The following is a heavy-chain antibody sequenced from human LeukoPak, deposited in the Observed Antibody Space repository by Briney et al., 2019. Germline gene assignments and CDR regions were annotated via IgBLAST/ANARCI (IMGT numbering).Heavy chain of an antibody. D-gene: IGHD1-26*01. Sequence: PGGSLRLSCAASGFTFGDYAMNWVRQAPGKGLEWVSRISWNSGSIGYADSVKGRFTISRDNAKNSLYLQMSSLRAEDMALYYCAKDRSGSYQYFDYWGQGTLVTVSS. V-gene: IGHV3-9*03. CDR1: GFTFGDYA. J-gene: IGHJ4*02. CDR3: AKDRSGSYQYFDY. CDR2: ISWNSGSI.